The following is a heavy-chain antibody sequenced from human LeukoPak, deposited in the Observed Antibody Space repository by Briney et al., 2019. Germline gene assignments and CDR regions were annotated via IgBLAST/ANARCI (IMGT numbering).Heavy chain of an antibody. CDR1: GFTVNNYA. CDR2: IYGSDGT. J-gene: IGHJ4*02. D-gene: IGHD1-26*01. V-gene: IGHV3-66*01. Sequence: TGGFLRLSCAAASGFTVNNYAMSWVRQAPGMGLEWVSVIYGSDGTYYADSVKGRFTISRDNSKNTLYLQMNSLRPEDTAVYYCARDGLLGATNPFDYWGQGTLVTV. CDR3: ARDGLLGATNPFDY.